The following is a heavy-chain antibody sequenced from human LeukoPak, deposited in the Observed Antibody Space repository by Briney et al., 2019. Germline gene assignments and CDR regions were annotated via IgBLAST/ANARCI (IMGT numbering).Heavy chain of an antibody. CDR2: TYYRSKRYN. D-gene: IGHD3-10*01. V-gene: IGHV6-1*01. CDR3: ARGGDLWFGALDY. Sequence: SLTLSLTCAISGDSVSSNSAAWNWIRQSPSRGLEWLGRTYYRSKRYNDYAVSVKSRITINPDTSKNQFSLQLNSVTPEDTAVYYCARGGDLWFGALDYWGQGTLVTVSS. CDR1: GDSVSSNSAA. J-gene: IGHJ4*02.